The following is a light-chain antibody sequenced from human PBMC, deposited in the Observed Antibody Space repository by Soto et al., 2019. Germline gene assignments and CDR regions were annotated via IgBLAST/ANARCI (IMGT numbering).Light chain of an antibody. J-gene: IGKJ1*01. CDR2: NAS. CDR1: QSISSW. Sequence: DLQMTQSPSTLSASVGDRVTITCRASQSISSWLAWYQQKPGKAPKLLISNASNLESGVPSRFSGSGSGTEFTLTISSLQPDDFATYYCQQYNTYSRTFGQGTKVEIK. CDR3: QQYNTYSRT. V-gene: IGKV1-5*03.